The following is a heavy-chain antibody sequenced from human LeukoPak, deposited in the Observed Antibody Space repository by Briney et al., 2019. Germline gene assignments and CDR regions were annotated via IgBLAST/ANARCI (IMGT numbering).Heavy chain of an antibody. J-gene: IGHJ4*02. Sequence: PGGSLRLSCAASGFTFSGHEMNWVRQAPGKGLEWVACTSSSGSSIYYADSVKGRFTISRDNAKNSLYLRMNSLRPEDTAVYYCAGAGFDYWGQGTLVTVSS. V-gene: IGHV3-48*03. CDR2: TSSSGSSI. CDR1: GFTFSGHE. CDR3: AGAGFDY.